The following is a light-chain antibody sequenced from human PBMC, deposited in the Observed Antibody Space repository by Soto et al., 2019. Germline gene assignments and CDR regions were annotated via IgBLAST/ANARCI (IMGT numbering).Light chain of an antibody. V-gene: IGLV2-8*01. CDR1: SSDVGGHNY. J-gene: IGLJ1*01. CDR2: EVT. CDR3: SSYAGSKTFV. Sequence: QSVLTQPPSASGSPGQSVTISCTGASSDVGGHNYVSWFQQHPGKAPKLLIYEVTNRPSGVPDRFSGSKSDNTASLTVSGLQAEDEADYYCSSYAGSKTFVFGTGTKVTVL.